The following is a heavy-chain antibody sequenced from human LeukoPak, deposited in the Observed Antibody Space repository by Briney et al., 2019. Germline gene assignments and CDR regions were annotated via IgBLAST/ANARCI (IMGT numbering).Heavy chain of an antibody. D-gene: IGHD6-13*01. V-gene: IGHV3-30*02. CDR1: GFTFSSYG. CDR3: AKEYRSHFDY. J-gene: IGHJ4*02. CDR2: IRYDGSNK. Sequence: GGSLRLSCAASGFTFSSYGMHWVRQAPGKGLEWVAFIRYDGSNKYYADSVKGRFTISRDNSKNTLYLQMNSLRAEDTAVYYCAKEYRSHFDYWGQGTLVSVSS.